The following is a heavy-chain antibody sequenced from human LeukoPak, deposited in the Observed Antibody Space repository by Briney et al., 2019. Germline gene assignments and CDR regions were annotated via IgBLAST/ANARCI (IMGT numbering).Heavy chain of an antibody. Sequence: ASVKVSCKASGYTFTSYGITWVRQAPGQGLEWMGWISAYMGNTKYAQSVQGRGTMTTDTSTSTAYMELRSLRSDDTAVYYCARSLSVGAPYYFDYWGQGTLVTVSS. J-gene: IGHJ4*02. CDR3: ARSLSVGAPYYFDY. D-gene: IGHD1-26*01. CDR1: GYTFTSYG. V-gene: IGHV1-18*01. CDR2: ISAYMGNT.